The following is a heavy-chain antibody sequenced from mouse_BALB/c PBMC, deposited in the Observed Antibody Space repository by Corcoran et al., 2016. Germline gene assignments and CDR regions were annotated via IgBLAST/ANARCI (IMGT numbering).Heavy chain of an antibody. V-gene: IGHV3-6*02. CDR3: ARDYGSSYAIDY. Sequence: DVQLQESGPGLVKPSQSLSLTCSVTGYSITSGYYCDWIRQFPGNKLEWMGYISYDGSNNYNPSLKNRISITRDTSKNQFFLKLNSVTTEDTATYYCARDYGSSYAIDYWGQGTSVTVSS. D-gene: IGHD1-1*01. CDR2: ISYDGSN. J-gene: IGHJ4*01. CDR1: GYSITSGYY.